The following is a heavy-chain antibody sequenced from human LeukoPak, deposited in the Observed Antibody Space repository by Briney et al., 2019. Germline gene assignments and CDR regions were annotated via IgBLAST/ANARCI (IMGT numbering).Heavy chain of an antibody. D-gene: IGHD6-6*01. CDR1: GASFSSSPYF. J-gene: IGHJ4*02. V-gene: IGHV4-39*07. CDR2: VSYSGST. CDR3: ARAGSSIAARPPDY. Sequence: SETLSLTCTVSGASFSSSPYFWGRIRQPPGKGLEWIGSVSYSGSTYYNPSLKSRVTISLDTSKNQFSLKLASVTAADTAVYYCARAGSSIAARPPDYWGQGTLVTVSS.